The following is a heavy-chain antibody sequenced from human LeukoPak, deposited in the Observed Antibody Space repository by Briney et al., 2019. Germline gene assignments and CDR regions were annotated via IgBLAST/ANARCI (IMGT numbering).Heavy chain of an antibody. CDR2: ISSSGSTI. Sequence: GGSLRLSCAASGFTFSSYEMNCVRQAPGKGLEGVSYISSSGSTIYYADSVKGRFTISRDNAKNSLYLQMNSLRAEDTAVYYCARAKFGGVIAQERAIYYFDYWGQGTLVTVSS. J-gene: IGHJ4*02. CDR1: GFTFSSYE. D-gene: IGHD3-16*02. V-gene: IGHV3-48*03. CDR3: ARAKFGGVIAQERAIYYFDY.